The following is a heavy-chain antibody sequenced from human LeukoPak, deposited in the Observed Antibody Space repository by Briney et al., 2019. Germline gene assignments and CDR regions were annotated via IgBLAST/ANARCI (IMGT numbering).Heavy chain of an antibody. CDR2: INSDGSST. CDR3: ASDGNSLDY. J-gene: IGHJ4*02. D-gene: IGHD4-23*01. V-gene: IGHV3-74*01. Sequence: GGSLRLSCAASGFTFSNYVMSWVRQAPGKGLVWVSRINSDGSSTSYADSVKGRFTISRDNAKNTLYLQMNSLRAEDTAVYYCASDGNSLDYWGQGTLVTVSS. CDR1: GFTFSNYV.